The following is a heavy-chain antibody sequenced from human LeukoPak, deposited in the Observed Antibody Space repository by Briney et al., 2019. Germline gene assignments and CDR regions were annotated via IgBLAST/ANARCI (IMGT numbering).Heavy chain of an antibody. CDR1: GGTFSSYA. V-gene: IGHV1-69*13. Sequence: SVKVSCKASGGTFSSYAISWVRQAPGQGLEWMGGIIPIFGTANYAQKSQGRVTITADESTSTAYMELSSLRSEDTAVYYCARDEGARRGYSYAVFDYWGQGTLVTVSS. CDR2: IIPIFGTA. CDR3: ARDEGARRGYSYAVFDY. J-gene: IGHJ4*02. D-gene: IGHD5-18*01.